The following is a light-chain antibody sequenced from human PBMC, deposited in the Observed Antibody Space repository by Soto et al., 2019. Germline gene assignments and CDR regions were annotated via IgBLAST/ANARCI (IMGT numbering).Light chain of an antibody. Sequence: DIVMTQSPVTLSVSPGERATLSCRASQSVTSNLAWYQQKPGQAPRLLIYGASTRATGLPARFSGSGSGTEFTLTINSLQSEDFAVYYCLQYDDWPLTFGPGTKVEIK. CDR3: LQYDDWPLT. J-gene: IGKJ3*01. CDR1: QSVTSN. CDR2: GAS. V-gene: IGKV3-15*01.